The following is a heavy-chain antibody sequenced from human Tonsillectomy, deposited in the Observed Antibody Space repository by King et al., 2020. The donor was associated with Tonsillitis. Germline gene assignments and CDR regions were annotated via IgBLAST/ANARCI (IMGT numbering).Heavy chain of an antibody. CDR3: AKDPRSGSVGVDY. Sequence: VQLVESGGAVVQPGGSLRLSCAASGLNFDDYTMHWVRQTPGRGLEWVSLITWDGVSTYYADSVKGRFTISRDNSKNSLFLQMNSLRTEDTALYYCAKDPRSGSVGVDYWGQGTLVTVSS. V-gene: IGHV3-43*01. CDR2: ITWDGVST. D-gene: IGHD6-19*01. J-gene: IGHJ4*02. CDR1: GLNFDDYT.